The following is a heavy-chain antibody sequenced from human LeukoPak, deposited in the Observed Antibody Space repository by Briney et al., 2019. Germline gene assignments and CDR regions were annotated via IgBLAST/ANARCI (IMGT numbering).Heavy chain of an antibody. D-gene: IGHD1-26*01. CDR2: IYSSGST. V-gene: IGHV4-4*07. J-gene: IGHJ3*02. CDR1: GGSISSYY. Sequence: PSETLSLTCTVSGGSISSYYWSWVRQSAGKGLEWIGRIYSSGSTNYNPSLKSRVTVSVDTSKNQFSLKLSSVTAADTAVYYCARKSGSYSAFDIWGKGTMVTVSS. CDR3: ARKSGSYSAFDI.